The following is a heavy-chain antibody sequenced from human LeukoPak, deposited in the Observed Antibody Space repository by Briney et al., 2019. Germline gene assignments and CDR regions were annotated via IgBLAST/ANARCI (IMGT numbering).Heavy chain of an antibody. V-gene: IGHV1-69*13. Sequence: ASVKVSCKASGGTLSSYAISWVRQAPGQGLEWMGGIIPIFGTANYAQKFQGRVTITADESTSTAYMELSSLRSEDTAVYYCASSFQHCSGGSCYSEFAYWGQGTLVTVSS. CDR1: GGTLSSYA. D-gene: IGHD2-15*01. CDR2: IIPIFGTA. CDR3: ASSFQHCSGGSCYSEFAY. J-gene: IGHJ4*02.